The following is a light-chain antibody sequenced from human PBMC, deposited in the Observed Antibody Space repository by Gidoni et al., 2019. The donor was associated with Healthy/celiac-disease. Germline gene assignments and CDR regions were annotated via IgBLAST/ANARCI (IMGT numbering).Light chain of an antibody. Sequence: QSVLTQPPSASGTPGQRVTISCSGSSSNIGSNYVYWYQQLPGTAPKRLIYRNNPRPSGVPDRFSGSKSGTSASLAISGLRSEDEADYYCAAWDDSLSGRGVFGGGTKLTVL. CDR1: SSNIGSNY. CDR3: AAWDDSLSGRGV. J-gene: IGLJ2*01. V-gene: IGLV1-47*01. CDR2: RNN.